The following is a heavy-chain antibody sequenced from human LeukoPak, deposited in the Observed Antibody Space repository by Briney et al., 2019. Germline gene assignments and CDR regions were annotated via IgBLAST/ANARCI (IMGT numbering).Heavy chain of an antibody. Sequence: ASVKVSCKASGYTFTSYGISWVRQAPGQGLEWMGWISAYNGSTNYAQKLQGRVTMTTDTSTSTAYMELRSLRSDDTAVYYCARVYAYDYVWGSYRPSPDAFDIWGQGTMVTVSS. D-gene: IGHD3-16*02. V-gene: IGHV1-18*01. CDR3: ARVYAYDYVWGSYRPSPDAFDI. CDR1: GYTFTSYG. J-gene: IGHJ3*02. CDR2: ISAYNGST.